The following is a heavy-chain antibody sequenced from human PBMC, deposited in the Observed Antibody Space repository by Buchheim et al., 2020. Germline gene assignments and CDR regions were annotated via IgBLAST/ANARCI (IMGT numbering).Heavy chain of an antibody. Sequence: QVQLVQSGAEVKKPGSSVKVSCKASGGTFSSYAISWVRQAPGQGLEWMGGIIPIFGTANYAQKFQGRVTITADTSTSTAYMELSSLRSEDTAVYYCARVGVGYCSGGSCYSVRFYYYGMDVWGQGTT. CDR1: GGTFSSYA. D-gene: IGHD2-15*01. J-gene: IGHJ6*02. CDR3: ARVGVGYCSGGSCYSVRFYYYGMDV. V-gene: IGHV1-69*06. CDR2: IIPIFGTA.